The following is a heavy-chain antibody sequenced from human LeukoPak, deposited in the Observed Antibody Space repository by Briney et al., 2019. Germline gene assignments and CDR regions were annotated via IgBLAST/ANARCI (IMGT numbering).Heavy chain of an antibody. CDR3: ARGEYQLPQR. J-gene: IGHJ4*02. CDR2: IKQDGSEK. Sequence: GGSLRLSCAASGFTFSSYGMHWVRQAPGKGLEWVANIKQDGSEKYYVDSVKGRFTISRDNAKNSLYLQMNSLRAEDTAVYYCARGEYQLPQRWGQGTLVTVSS. V-gene: IGHV3-7*01. CDR1: GFTFSSYG. D-gene: IGHD2-2*01.